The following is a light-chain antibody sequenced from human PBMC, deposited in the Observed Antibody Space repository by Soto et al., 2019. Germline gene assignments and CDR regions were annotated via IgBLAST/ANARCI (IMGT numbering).Light chain of an antibody. J-gene: IGLJ2*01. CDR3: SSYTSSSTLVV. CDR2: DVS. V-gene: IGLV2-14*01. Sequence: QSALTQPASVSGSPGQSITISCTGTSSDVGGYNYVSWYQQHPGKAPKLMIYDVSNRPSGVSNRFSGSKSGNTASLTISGLKADDEDDYYCSSYTSSSTLVVFGGCTKLTVL. CDR1: SSDVGGYNY.